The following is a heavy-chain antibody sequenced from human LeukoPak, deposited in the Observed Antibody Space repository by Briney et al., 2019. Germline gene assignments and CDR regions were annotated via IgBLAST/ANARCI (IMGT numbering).Heavy chain of an antibody. V-gene: IGHV4-38-2*02. D-gene: IGHD3-3*01. CDR3: ARDGQSYYDFWSGYIQIDY. CDR1: GYSISSGYY. J-gene: IGHJ4*02. Sequence: SETLSLTCTVSGYSISSGYYWGWIRQPPGKGLEWIGSIYHSGSTYYNPSLKSRVTRSVDTSKNQFSLKLSSVTAADTAVYYCARDGQSYYDFWSGYIQIDYWGQGTLVTVSS. CDR2: IYHSGST.